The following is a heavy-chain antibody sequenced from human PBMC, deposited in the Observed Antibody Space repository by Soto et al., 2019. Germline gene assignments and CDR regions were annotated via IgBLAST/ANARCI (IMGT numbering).Heavy chain of an antibody. J-gene: IGHJ4*02. CDR3: ARERERHFDY. V-gene: IGHV3-30*04. Sequence: GGSLRLSCAASGFTFSSYAMHWVRQAPGKGLEWVAVISYDGSNKYYADSVKGRFTISRDNSKNTLYLQMNSLRAEDTAVYYCARERERHFDYWGQGTLVTVSS. CDR1: GFTFSSYA. CDR2: ISYDGSNK. D-gene: IGHD1-26*01.